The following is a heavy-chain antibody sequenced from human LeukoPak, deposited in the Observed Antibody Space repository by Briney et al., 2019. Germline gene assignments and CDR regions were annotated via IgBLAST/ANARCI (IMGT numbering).Heavy chain of an antibody. Sequence: PSETLSLTCTVSGGSISSGSYYWSWIRQPAGKGLEWIGRIYTSGSTNYNPSLKSRVTISVDTSKNQFSLKLSSVTAADTAVYYCARPIIPKYSSGWYYWGQGTLVTVSS. V-gene: IGHV4-61*02. J-gene: IGHJ4*02. CDR1: GGSISSGSYY. CDR3: ARPIIPKYSSGWYY. D-gene: IGHD6-19*01. CDR2: IYTSGST.